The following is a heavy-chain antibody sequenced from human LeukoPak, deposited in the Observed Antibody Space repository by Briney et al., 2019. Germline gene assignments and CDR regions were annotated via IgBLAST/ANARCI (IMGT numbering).Heavy chain of an antibody. CDR3: ARLRVAARNYYYYYMDV. V-gene: IGHV3-21*01. J-gene: IGHJ6*03. D-gene: IGHD6-6*01. Sequence: GGSLRLSCAASGFTFSSPAMGWVRQAPGRGLEWLSSISGTSTYIYYADSLEGRFTISRDNAKNSLYLQMNSLRAEDTAVYYCARLRVAARNYYYYYMDVWGKGTTVTVSS. CDR2: ISGTSTYI. CDR1: GFTFSSPA.